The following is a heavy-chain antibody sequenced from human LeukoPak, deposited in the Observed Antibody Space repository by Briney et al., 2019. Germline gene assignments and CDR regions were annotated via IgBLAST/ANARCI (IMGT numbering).Heavy chain of an antibody. Sequence: ASVKVSCKASGYTFTGYYMHWVRQAPGQGLEWMGWINPNSGGTNYAQKLQGRVTMTRDTSISTAYMELSRLRSDDTAVYYCARNTYYDFWSGYRSASPGAGYYYYMDVWGKGTTVTVSS. V-gene: IGHV1-2*02. D-gene: IGHD3-3*01. J-gene: IGHJ6*03. CDR3: ARNTYYDFWSGYRSASPGAGYYYYMDV. CDR1: GYTFTGYY. CDR2: INPNSGGT.